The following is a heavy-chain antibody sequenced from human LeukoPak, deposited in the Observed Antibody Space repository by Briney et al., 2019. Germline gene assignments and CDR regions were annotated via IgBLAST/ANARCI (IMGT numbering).Heavy chain of an antibody. CDR3: ASGPTRDDVFDI. J-gene: IGHJ3*02. V-gene: IGHV4-4*07. Sequence: PSETLSLTCTVSSGFISAYYWSWIRQSAGKGLQWIGRVYYSGSTNYNPSLKSRVTISVDTSKNQFSLKLSSVTAADTAVYYCASGPTRDDVFDIWGQGTMVTVSS. CDR2: VYYSGST. CDR1: SGFISAYY.